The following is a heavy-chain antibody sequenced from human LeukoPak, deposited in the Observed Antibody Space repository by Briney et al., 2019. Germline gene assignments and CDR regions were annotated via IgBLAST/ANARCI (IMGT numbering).Heavy chain of an antibody. CDR3: ARGLRSDGSGSTFPFDY. CDR1: GYAFSDYY. CDR2: IDPTSGDT. Sequence: ASVKVSCKASGYAFSDYYMHWVRQAPGQGLEWMGWIDPTSGDTKYAHKFQGRVSMTRDTSISTADMEVSSLRSEDTAVYYCARGLRSDGSGSTFPFDYWGQGTLVTVSS. J-gene: IGHJ4*02. D-gene: IGHD3-10*01. V-gene: IGHV1-2*02.